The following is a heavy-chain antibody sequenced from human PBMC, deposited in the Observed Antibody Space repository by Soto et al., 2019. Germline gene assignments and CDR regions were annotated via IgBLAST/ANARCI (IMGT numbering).Heavy chain of an antibody. Sequence: ASVKVSCKASGYTFTSYDINWVRQATGQGLEWMGWMNPNSGNTGYAQKFQGRVTMTRNTSISTAYMELSSLRSEDTAVYYCARGGSLRFLEWLRVGWFDPWGQGTLVTVS. CDR1: GYTFTSYD. D-gene: IGHD3-3*01. V-gene: IGHV1-8*01. J-gene: IGHJ5*02. CDR2: MNPNSGNT. CDR3: ARGGSLRFLEWLRVGWFDP.